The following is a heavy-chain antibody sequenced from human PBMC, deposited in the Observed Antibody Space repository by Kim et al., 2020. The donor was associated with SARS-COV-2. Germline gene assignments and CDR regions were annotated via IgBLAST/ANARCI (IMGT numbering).Heavy chain of an antibody. J-gene: IGHJ4*02. CDR2: INPSGGST. CDR3: ARDFKVIGASDILTGYYEDY. CDR1: GYTFTSYY. V-gene: IGHV1-46*01. Sequence: ASVKVSCKASGYTFTSYYMHWVRQAPGQGLEWMGIINPSGGSTSYAQKFQGRVTMTRDTSTSTVYMELSSLRSEDTAVYYCARDFKVIGASDILTGYYEDYWGQGTLVTVSS. D-gene: IGHD3-9*01.